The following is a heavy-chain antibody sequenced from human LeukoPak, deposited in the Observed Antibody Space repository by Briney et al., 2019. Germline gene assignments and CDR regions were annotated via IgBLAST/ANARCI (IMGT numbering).Heavy chain of an antibody. Sequence: SETLSLTCTVSGDSLYYWGWIRQPPGKGLEWIGSVFSTGHTNYNLSLKSRVTMSIDTSKNQLSLKLTSVTAADTAMYYCARHHTSSKPIDYWGQGTLVTVSS. CDR1: GDSLYY. CDR3: ARHHTSSKPIDY. J-gene: IGHJ4*02. CDR2: VFSTGHT. D-gene: IGHD3-16*01. V-gene: IGHV4-39*01.